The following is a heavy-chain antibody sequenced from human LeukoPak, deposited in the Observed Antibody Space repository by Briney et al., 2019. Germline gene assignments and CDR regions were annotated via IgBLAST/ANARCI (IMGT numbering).Heavy chain of an antibody. V-gene: IGHV4-30-4*08. Sequence: PSQTLSLTCTVSGGSISSGDYYWSWIRQPPGKGLEWIGDIYYSGSTYYNPSLKSRVTISVDTSKNQFSPKLSSVTAADTAVYYCARDRGYCSSTSCYNWFDPWGQGTLVTVSS. CDR2: IYYSGST. CDR3: ARDRGYCSSTSCYNWFDP. D-gene: IGHD2-2*01. CDR1: GGSISSGDYY. J-gene: IGHJ5*02.